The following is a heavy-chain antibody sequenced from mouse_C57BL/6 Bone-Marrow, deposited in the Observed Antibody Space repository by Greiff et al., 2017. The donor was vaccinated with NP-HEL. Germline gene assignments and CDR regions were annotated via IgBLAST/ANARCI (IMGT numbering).Heavy chain of an antibody. CDR1: GYTFTDYN. J-gene: IGHJ1*03. V-gene: IGHV1-18*01. D-gene: IGHD2-1*01. CDR2: INPNNGGT. CDR3: ARRGNYGNFDWYFDV. Sequence: VQLKESGPELVKPGASVKIPCKASGYTFTDYNMDWVKQSHGKSLEWIGDINPNNGGTIYNQKFKGKATLTVDKSSSTAYMELRSLTSEDTAVYYCARRGNYGNFDWYFDVWGTGTTVTVSS.